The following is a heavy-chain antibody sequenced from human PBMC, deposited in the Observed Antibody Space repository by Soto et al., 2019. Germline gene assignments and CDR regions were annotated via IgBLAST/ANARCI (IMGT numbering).Heavy chain of an antibody. Sequence: SETLSLTCTVSGGSISSSSYYWGWIRQPPGKGLEWIASISYSGSTYYNPSLKSRVTISVDTSNNQFSLKLSSVTAADTAVYYCARDKITGLFDDWGQGTLVTVSS. CDR3: ARDKITGLFDD. CDR2: ISYSGST. V-gene: IGHV4-39*02. D-gene: IGHD2-8*02. J-gene: IGHJ4*02. CDR1: GGSISSSSYY.